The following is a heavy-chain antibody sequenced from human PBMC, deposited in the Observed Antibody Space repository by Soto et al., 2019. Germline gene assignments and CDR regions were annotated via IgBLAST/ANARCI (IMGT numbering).Heavy chain of an antibody. J-gene: IGHJ6*02. V-gene: IGHV1-46*01. CDR2: INPGGGST. D-gene: IGHD2-2*01. CDR3: AREGLVLVPTTVNSDYYYYAMDV. Sequence: ASVKVSCKASGYTFINYYIHWVRQAPGQGLEWMGIINPGGGSTSYAQKFQGRVTMTTDASTSIAYMYLSSLRSEDTAVYYCAREGLVLVPTTVNSDYYYYAMDVWGQGTTVTAP. CDR1: GYTFINYY.